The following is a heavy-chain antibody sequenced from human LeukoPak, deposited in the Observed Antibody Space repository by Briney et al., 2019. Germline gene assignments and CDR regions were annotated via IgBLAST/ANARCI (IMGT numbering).Heavy chain of an antibody. CDR1: GGSFSGYY. CDR2: IYYSGST. CDR3: ARHPRGYFDL. V-gene: IGHV4-59*08. J-gene: IGHJ2*01. Sequence: SETLSLTCAVYGGSFSGYYWSWIRQPPGKGLEWIGYIYYSGSTNYNPSLKSRVTISVDTSKNQFSLKLSSVTAADTAVYYCARHPRGYFDLWGRGTLVTVSS.